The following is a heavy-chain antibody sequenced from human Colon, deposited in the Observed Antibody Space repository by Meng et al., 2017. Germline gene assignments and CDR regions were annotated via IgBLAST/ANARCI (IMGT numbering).Heavy chain of an antibody. Sequence: GSLRLSCTISVGSFSVYSWHWIRQSPGKGLEWIGHIYAGGSVTYNPSLTSRLSISIDTSNNQFSLQLVSVTAADTATYFCARGQTVRAFEYWGQGTPVTVSS. J-gene: IGHJ4*02. D-gene: IGHD2-21*02. CDR3: ARGQTVRAFEY. V-gene: IGHV4-4*08. CDR2: IYAGGSV. CDR1: VGSFSVYS.